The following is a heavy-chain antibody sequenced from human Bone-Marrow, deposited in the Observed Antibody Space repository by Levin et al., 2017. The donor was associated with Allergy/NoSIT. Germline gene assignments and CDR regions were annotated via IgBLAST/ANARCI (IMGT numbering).Heavy chain of an antibody. V-gene: IGHV3-11*01. Sequence: GGSLRLSCAASGFTFNDYYMSWVRQAPGKGLEWISYISNNSDTIEYADSVKGRFTISRDNAKNSLYLQMHSLHAEDTGVYFCARDGGYGDKNYYYYYGMDVWGQGTTVTVSS. CDR3: ARDGGYGDKNYYYYYGMDV. CDR2: ISNNSDTI. D-gene: IGHD4-17*01. CDR1: GFTFNDYY. J-gene: IGHJ6*02.